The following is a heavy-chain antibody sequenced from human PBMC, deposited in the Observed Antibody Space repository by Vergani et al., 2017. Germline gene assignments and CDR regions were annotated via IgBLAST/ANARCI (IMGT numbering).Heavy chain of an antibody. CDR1: GFTFTSYG. J-gene: IGHJ4*02. V-gene: IGHV1-18*01. CDR3: ARPDAYCSSTSCFDY. CDR2: ISAYNGNT. Sequence: VQLLESGGGLVQPGGSLRLSCAASGFTFTSYGISWVRQAPGQGLEWMGWISAYNGNTNYAQKLQGRVTMTTDTSTSTAYMELRSLRSDDTAVYYCARPDAYCSSTSCFDYWGQGTLVTVSS. D-gene: IGHD2-2*01.